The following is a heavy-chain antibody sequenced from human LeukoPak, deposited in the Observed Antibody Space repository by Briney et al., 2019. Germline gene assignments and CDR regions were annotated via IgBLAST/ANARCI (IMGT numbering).Heavy chain of an antibody. V-gene: IGHV3-7*01. CDR2: IKQDGSEK. CDR3: ARGGDFWSGYLYYFDY. CDR1: GFTFSSYW. D-gene: IGHD3-3*01. Sequence: GGSLRLSCAASGFTFSSYWMSWVRQAPGKGLEWVANIKQDGSEKYYVDSVKGRFTISRDSAKNSLYLQMNSLRAEDTAVYYCARGGDFWSGYLYYFDYWGQGTLVTVSS. J-gene: IGHJ4*02.